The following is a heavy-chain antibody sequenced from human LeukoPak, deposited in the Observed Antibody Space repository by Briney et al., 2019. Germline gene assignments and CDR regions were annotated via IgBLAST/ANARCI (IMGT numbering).Heavy chain of an antibody. CDR3: ARAQAVVVVAATRPYYYYGMDV. CDR1: GGSISSGGYY. CDR2: IYHSGST. Sequence: SETLSLTCTVSGGSISSGGYYWSWIRQPPGKGLEWIGYIYHSGSTYYNPSLKSRVTISVDTSKNQFSLKLSSVTAADTAVYYCARAQAVVVVAATRPYYYYGMDVWGQGTTVTVSS. J-gene: IGHJ6*02. D-gene: IGHD2-15*01. V-gene: IGHV4-30-2*01.